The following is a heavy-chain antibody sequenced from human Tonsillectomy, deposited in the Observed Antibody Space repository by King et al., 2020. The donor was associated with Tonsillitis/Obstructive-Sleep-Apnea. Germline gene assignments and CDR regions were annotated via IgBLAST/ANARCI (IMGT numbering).Heavy chain of an antibody. J-gene: IGHJ2*01. V-gene: IGHV3-48*03. CDR1: GFTFSSYE. Sequence: VQLVESGGGLVQPGGSLRLSCAASGFTFSSYEMNWVRQAPGKGLEWVSYISSSGSNINYADSVKGRLTISRDNAKNSLYLQMNSLRAEDTAVYYCARTRIAAAGRNRYWYFDLWGRGTLVTVSS. D-gene: IGHD6-13*01. CDR2: ISSSGSNI. CDR3: ARTRIAAAGRNRYWYFDL.